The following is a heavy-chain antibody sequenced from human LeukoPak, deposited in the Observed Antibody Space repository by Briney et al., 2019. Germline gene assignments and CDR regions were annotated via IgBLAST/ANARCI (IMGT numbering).Heavy chain of an antibody. Sequence: GGSLRLSCAASGFTVSSNYMSWVRQAPGKGLEWVSVIYSGGSTYYADSVKGRFTISRDNSKNTLYLQMNSLRAEDTAVYYCARGYPWQQLEGLYFDYWGQGTLVTVSS. V-gene: IGHV3-53*01. J-gene: IGHJ4*02. CDR3: ARGYPWQQLEGLYFDY. CDR2: IYSGGST. CDR1: GFTVSSNY. D-gene: IGHD6-13*01.